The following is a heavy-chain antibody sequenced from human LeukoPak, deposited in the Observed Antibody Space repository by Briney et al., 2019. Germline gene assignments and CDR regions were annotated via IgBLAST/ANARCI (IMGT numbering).Heavy chain of an antibody. CDR2: ISSSSSYI. V-gene: IGHV3-21*01. CDR1: GFTLSSYS. D-gene: IGHD6-19*01. J-gene: IGHJ4*02. CDR3: ARDDSIAVAGNFDY. Sequence: PGGSLRLSCAASGFTLSSYSMNWVRQAPGKGLEWVSSISSSSSYIYYADSVKGRFTISRDNAKNSLYLQMNSLRAEDTAVYYCARDDSIAVAGNFDYWGQGTLVTVSS.